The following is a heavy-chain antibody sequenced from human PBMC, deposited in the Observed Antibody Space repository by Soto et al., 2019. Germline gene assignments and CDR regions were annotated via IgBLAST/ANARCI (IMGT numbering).Heavy chain of an antibody. J-gene: IGHJ6*02. D-gene: IGHD3-9*01. Sequence: PSETLSLTCTVSGGSVSSGTYYWSWMRQPPGEGLEWIGSIYYSGSANYNPSLKSRVTISVDTSKNQFSLKMSSVTAADTAVYYCARGHLTSYYYYGMDVWGQGTTVTVSS. CDR3: ARGHLTSYYYYGMDV. CDR1: GGSVSSGTYY. V-gene: IGHV4-61*01. CDR2: IYYSGSA.